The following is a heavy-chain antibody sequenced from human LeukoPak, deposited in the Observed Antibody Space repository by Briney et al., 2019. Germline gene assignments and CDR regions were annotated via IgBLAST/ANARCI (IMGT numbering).Heavy chain of an antibody. V-gene: IGHV4-4*07. J-gene: IGHJ5*02. D-gene: IGHD1-20*01. Sequence: SETLSLTCTLAGGSISSYYWSWIRQPAGKGLEWIGRIYTSGSTNYNPSLKSRVTMSVDTSKNQFSLKLSSVTAADTAVYYCARVPDNWNDEEWFDPWGQGTLVTVSS. CDR2: IYTSGST. CDR3: ARVPDNWNDEEWFDP. CDR1: GGSISSYY.